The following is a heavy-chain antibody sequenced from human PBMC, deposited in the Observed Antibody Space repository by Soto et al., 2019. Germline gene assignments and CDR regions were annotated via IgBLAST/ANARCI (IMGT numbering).Heavy chain of an antibody. J-gene: IGHJ6*02. CDR2: VTVDGSRT. CDR1: GFNFTNYA. V-gene: IGHV3-30*18. D-gene: IGHD2-21*01. CDR3: AKAGWGGDYYYGLDV. Sequence: PGGSLRLSCAASGFNFTNYAMHWVRQAPGKGLEWVAVVTVDGSRTYYADSVKGRFTISRDSSNNTVSLQMNSLTNEDTAVYYCAKAGWGGDYYYGLDVWGQGTTVTVSS.